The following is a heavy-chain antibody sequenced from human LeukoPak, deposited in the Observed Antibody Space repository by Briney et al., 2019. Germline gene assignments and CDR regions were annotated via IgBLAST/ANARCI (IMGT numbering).Heavy chain of an antibody. D-gene: IGHD3-3*01. J-gene: IGHJ4*02. V-gene: IGHV5-51*01. CDR3: ARRLDFWSGYFDY. Sequence: GESLKISCKGSGYSFTSYWIGWVRQMPGRGLEWMGIIYPGDSDTRYSPSFQGQVTISADKSISTAYLQWSGLKASDTAMYYCARRLDFWSGYFDYWGQGTLVTVSS. CDR1: GYSFTSYW. CDR2: IYPGDSDT.